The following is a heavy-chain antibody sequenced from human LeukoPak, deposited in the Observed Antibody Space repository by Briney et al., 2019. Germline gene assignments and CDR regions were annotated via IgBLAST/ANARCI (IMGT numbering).Heavy chain of an antibody. Sequence: GGSLRLSCAASGFTFSSYGMHWVRQAPGKGLEWVAFIRYDGSNKYYADSVKGRFTISRDNSKNTLYLQMNSLRAEDTAVYYCAKEGDILTGYAGFDYWGQGTLVTVSS. V-gene: IGHV3-30*02. CDR1: GFTFSSYG. J-gene: IGHJ4*02. D-gene: IGHD3-9*01. CDR3: AKEGDILTGYAGFDY. CDR2: IRYDGSNK.